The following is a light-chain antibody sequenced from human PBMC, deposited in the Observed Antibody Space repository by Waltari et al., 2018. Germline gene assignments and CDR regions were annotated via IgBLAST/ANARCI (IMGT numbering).Light chain of an antibody. Sequence: QSALTQPASVSGSPGQSIPISCTGTSRDPCYHNSFSWYQQHPGKAPKLMIYYVSKRPSGVSNRFSGSKSGNTASLIISGLQAEDEADYYCNSYTTSSTGVFGGGTKLTVL. CDR1: SRDPCYHNS. J-gene: IGLJ3*02. CDR3: NSYTTSSTGV. CDR2: YVS. V-gene: IGLV2-14*01.